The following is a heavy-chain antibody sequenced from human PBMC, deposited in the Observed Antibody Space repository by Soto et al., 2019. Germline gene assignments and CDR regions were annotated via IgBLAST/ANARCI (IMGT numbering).Heavy chain of an antibody. CDR3: ARGGDSSGYYYWIGAFDI. Sequence: PSETLSLTCTVSGGSISSYYWSWIRQPPGKGLEWIGYIYYSGSTNYNPSLKSRVTISVDTPKNQFSLKLSSVTAADTAVYYCARGGDSSGYYYWIGAFDIWGQGTMVTVSS. CDR1: GGSISSYY. CDR2: IYYSGST. V-gene: IGHV4-59*01. J-gene: IGHJ3*02. D-gene: IGHD3-22*01.